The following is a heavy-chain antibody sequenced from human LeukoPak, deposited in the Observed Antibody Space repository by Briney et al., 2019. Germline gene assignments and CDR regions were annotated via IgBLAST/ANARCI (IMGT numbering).Heavy chain of an antibody. CDR3: ARDQYGGATLHYYYYMDV. CDR1: GYTFTGYY. CDR2: INPNSGGT. V-gene: IGHV1-2*02. Sequence: ASVKVSCKASGYTFTGYYMHWVRQAPGQGLEWMGWINPNSGGTNYAQKFQGRVTMTRDMSTSTVYMELSSLRSEDTAVYYCARDQYGGATLHYYYYMDVWGKGTTVTISS. D-gene: IGHD1-26*01. J-gene: IGHJ6*03.